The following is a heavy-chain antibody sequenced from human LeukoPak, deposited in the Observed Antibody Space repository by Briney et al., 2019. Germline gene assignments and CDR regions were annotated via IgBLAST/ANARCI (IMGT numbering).Heavy chain of an antibody. CDR3: ARVGRAYYGGTVFDY. Sequence: SETLSLTCTVSGGSISSGDYYWSWIRQPPGKGLEWIGYIYYSGSTYYNPSLKSRVTISVDTSKNQFSLKLSSVTAADTAVYYCARVGRAYYGGTVFDYWGQGTLVTVSS. CDR1: GGSISSGDYY. CDR2: IYYSGST. V-gene: IGHV4-30-4*01. D-gene: IGHD4-23*01. J-gene: IGHJ4*02.